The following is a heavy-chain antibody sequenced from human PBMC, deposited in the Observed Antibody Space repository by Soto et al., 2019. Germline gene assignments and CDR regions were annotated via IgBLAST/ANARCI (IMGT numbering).Heavy chain of an antibody. Sequence: ASVKVSCKTSGYVFTGYYLHWVRQAPGQGLEWMGWINCRSGGTTYTQKFQGRVTLTMDTSTSTAYMELSSLISDDTALYYCMRGASARDSSGYPYYFDPWGQGTLVIVSS. CDR2: INCRSGGT. D-gene: IGHD3-22*01. CDR3: MRGASARDSSGYPYYFDP. V-gene: IGHV1-2*02. CDR1: GYVFTGYY. J-gene: IGHJ4*02.